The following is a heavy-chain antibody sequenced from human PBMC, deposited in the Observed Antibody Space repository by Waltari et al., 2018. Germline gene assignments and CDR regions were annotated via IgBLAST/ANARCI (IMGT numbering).Heavy chain of an antibody. Sequence: QLQLQESGPGLVKPSETLSLTCTVSGGSISSSIYYWGWIRQPPGKGLEWIGSIYYSWTTYDNPALKSRVTMSVETSKNQLSLKLRSVTAADTAVYYCAASRITMVRGVIIPPAFDIWGQGTMVTVSS. J-gene: IGHJ3*02. CDR3: AASRITMVRGVIIPPAFDI. CDR1: GGSISSSIYY. CDR2: IYYSWTT. D-gene: IGHD3-10*01. V-gene: IGHV4-39*07.